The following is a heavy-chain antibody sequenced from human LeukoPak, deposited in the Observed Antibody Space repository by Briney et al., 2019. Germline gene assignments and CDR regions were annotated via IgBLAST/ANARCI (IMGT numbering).Heavy chain of an antibody. J-gene: IGHJ6*03. V-gene: IGHV1-18*01. CDR1: GYTFTSYG. CDR2: ISAYNGNT. Sequence: GASVKVSCKASGYTFTSYGISWVRQAPGQGLEWMGWISAYNGNTNYAQKLQGRVTMTTDTSTSTAYMELRSLRSDDTAVYYCVRNMVRELYYYYYMDVWGKGTTVTISS. D-gene: IGHD3-10*01. CDR3: VRNMVRELYYYYYMDV.